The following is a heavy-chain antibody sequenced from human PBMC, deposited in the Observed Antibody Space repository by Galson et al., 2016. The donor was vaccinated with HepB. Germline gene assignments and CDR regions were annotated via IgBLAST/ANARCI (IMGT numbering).Heavy chain of an antibody. J-gene: IGHJ4*02. CDR1: GFTFSQRG. D-gene: IGHD2/OR15-2a*01. CDR2: DSMDGRRK. Sequence: CAASGFTFSQRGMHWVRQAPGKGLEWVAADSMDGRRKFYADSVKGRFTISRDNSNNMLFLQMSSLRVDDTAVYYCAKRHEYCPPVGCSVDSWGQGTLVSVSS. CDR3: AKRHEYCPPVGCSVDS. V-gene: IGHV3-30*18.